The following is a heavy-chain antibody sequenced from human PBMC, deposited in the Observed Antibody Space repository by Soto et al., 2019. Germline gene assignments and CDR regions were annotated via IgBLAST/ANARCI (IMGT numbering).Heavy chain of an antibody. D-gene: IGHD2-2*01. CDR2: INPRGGGT. J-gene: IGHJ5*02. CDR1: GYTFISYY. CDR3: ARGYPSSTRLGLLDP. Sequence: QVHLVQSGAEVKEPGASLSLSCKASGYTFISYYMHWVRPAPGQGLEWMGMINPRGGGTTYAQKFRGRVTMTSDTSTTTVYMEVNGLRSDDTAVYYCARGYPSSTRLGLLDPWGQGTLVTVSS. V-gene: IGHV1-46*01.